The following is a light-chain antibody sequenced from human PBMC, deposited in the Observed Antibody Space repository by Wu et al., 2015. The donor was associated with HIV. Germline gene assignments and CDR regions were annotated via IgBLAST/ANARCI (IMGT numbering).Light chain of an antibody. CDR1: QSVSSN. CDR2: GGS. Sequence: EIVMTQSPVTLSVSPGERATLSCRASQSVSSNLAWYQQKPGQAPRLLIYGGSTRATGIPARFSGSGSGTDFTLTIDSLEPEDSAIYYCLQQYKWPLTFGQGTRLEIK. CDR3: LQQYKWPLT. V-gene: IGKV3-15*01. J-gene: IGKJ5*01.